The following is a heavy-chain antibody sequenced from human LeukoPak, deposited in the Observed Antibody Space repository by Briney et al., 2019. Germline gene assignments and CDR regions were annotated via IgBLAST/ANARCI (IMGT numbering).Heavy chain of an antibody. CDR1: GFSLSAYT. CDR2: ISSSTSYI. J-gene: IGHJ4*02. Sequence: PGGSLRLSCAASGFSLSAYTMNWVRQAPGKGLEWVSSISSSTSYIYYTDSVKGRFTTSRDNAKNSLYLQMNSLRAEDTAVYYCARDYGGSSPFDYWGQGTLVAVSS. CDR3: ARDYGGSSPFDY. V-gene: IGHV3-21*01. D-gene: IGHD4-23*01.